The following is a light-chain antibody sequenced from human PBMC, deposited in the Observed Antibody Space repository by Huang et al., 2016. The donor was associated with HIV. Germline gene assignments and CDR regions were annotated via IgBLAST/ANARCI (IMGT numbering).Light chain of an antibody. CDR2: DTS. J-gene: IGKJ4*01. CDR1: QSVDNY. Sequence: IVLTQSPATLSWYPGERVTLSCRASQSVDNYIAWYQQHPGQSPKLLIYDTSHRATGTPVRFSGSGSGTDFTLTISSLESEDFAVYYCQQRSSGVTFGGGTKVQVK. V-gene: IGKV3-11*01. CDR3: QQRSSGVT.